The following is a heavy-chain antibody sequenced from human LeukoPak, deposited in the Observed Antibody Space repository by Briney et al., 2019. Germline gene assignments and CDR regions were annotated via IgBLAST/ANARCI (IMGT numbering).Heavy chain of an antibody. V-gene: IGHV4-61*02. J-gene: IGHJ4*02. CDR1: GGSISSGSYY. Sequence: SETLSLTCTVSGGSISSGSYYWSWIRQPAGKGLEWIGRIYTSGNTNYNPSLKSRVTISVDTSKNQFSLKLSSVTAADTAVYYCARGGVVRGVIITRYFDYWGQGTLVTVSS. CDR2: IYTSGNT. D-gene: IGHD3-10*01. CDR3: ARGGVVRGVIITRYFDY.